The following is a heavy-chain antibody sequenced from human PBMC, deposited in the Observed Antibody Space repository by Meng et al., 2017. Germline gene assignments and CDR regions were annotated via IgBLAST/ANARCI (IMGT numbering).Heavy chain of an antibody. CDR3: ARGGSSGLVGYYYYGMDV. Sequence: ASVKVSCKASGYTFTSYAMHWLRQAPGQRLEWMGWINAGNGNTKYSQKFQGRVTITRDTSASTAYMELSSLRSEDTAVYYCARGGSSGLVGYYYYGMDVWGQGTTVTVSS. CDR1: GYTFTSYA. J-gene: IGHJ6*02. V-gene: IGHV1-3*01. CDR2: INAGNGNT. D-gene: IGHD6-19*01.